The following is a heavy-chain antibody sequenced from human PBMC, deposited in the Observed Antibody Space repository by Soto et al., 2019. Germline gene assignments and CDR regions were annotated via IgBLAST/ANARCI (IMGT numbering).Heavy chain of an antibody. D-gene: IGHD6-19*01. CDR1: GFTFSSYA. CDR3: AKGRIAVAVGLWFH. V-gene: IGHV3-23*01. Sequence: GGSLRLSCAASGFTFSSYAMSWVRQAPGKGLEWVSAISGSGGSTYYADSVKGRFTISRDNSNNTLYLQMNSLRAEDTAVYYCAKGRIAVAVGLWFHWGQGTLVTVSS. CDR2: ISGSGGST. J-gene: IGHJ4*02.